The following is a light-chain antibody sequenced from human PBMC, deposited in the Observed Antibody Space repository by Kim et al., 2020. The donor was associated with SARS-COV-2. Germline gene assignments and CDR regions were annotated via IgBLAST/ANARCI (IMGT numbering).Light chain of an antibody. CDR2: QDS. CDR1: KLGDKY. Sequence: VSPGQTASIPCSGDKLGDKYACWYQQKPGQSPVLVIYQDSKRPSGIPERFSGSNSGNTATLTISGTQAMDEADYYCQAWDSSTRVFGTGTKVTVL. V-gene: IGLV3-1*01. J-gene: IGLJ1*01. CDR3: QAWDSSTRV.